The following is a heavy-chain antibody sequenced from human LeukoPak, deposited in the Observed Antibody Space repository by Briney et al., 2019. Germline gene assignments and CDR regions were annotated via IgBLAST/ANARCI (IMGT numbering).Heavy chain of an antibody. J-gene: IGHJ5*02. CDR3: ASHLWFGELNWFDP. Sequence: PSETLSLTCTVSGGSISSYYWSWIRQPPGKGLEWIGYIYHSGSSNNNPSLKSRVTISVDTPKNQFSLKLSSVTAADTAVYYCASHLWFGELNWFDPWGQGTLVTVSS. CDR2: IYHSGSS. CDR1: GGSISSYY. V-gene: IGHV4-59*01. D-gene: IGHD3-10*01.